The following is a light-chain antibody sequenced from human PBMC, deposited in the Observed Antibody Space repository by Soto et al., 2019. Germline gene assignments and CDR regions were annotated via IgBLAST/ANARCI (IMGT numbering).Light chain of an antibody. V-gene: IGLV2-8*01. Sequence: QSALTQPPSASGSPGQSVTISCTGTSSDVGGYNYVSWYQQHPGKAPKLMIYEVSKRPSGVPDRFSGSKSGNTASLTVSGLQAEDEADYYCNSFAVINSVVFGGGTKLTVL. CDR3: NSFAVINSVV. CDR1: SSDVGGYNY. J-gene: IGLJ2*01. CDR2: EVS.